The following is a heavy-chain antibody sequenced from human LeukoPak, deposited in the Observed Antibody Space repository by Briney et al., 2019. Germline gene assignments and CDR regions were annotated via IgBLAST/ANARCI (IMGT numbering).Heavy chain of an antibody. J-gene: IGHJ5*02. D-gene: IGHD2-2*01. V-gene: IGHV4-39*01. CDR3: ASSIVVVPAATGTPFDP. CDR1: GGSISSSSSY. Sequence: PSETLSLTCAVSGGSISSSSSYWGWIRQPPGKGLEWIGSIYYSGSTYYNPSLKSRVTISVDTSKNQFSLKLSSVTAADTAVYYCASSIVVVPAATGTPFDPWGQGTLVTVSS. CDR2: IYYSGST.